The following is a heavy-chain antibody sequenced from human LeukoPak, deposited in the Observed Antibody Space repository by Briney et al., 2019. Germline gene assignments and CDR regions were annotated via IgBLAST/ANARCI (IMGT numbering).Heavy chain of an antibody. CDR2: IIPIFGTA. D-gene: IGHD3-3*01. CDR1: GGTFGSYA. Sequence: SVKVSCKASGGTFGSYAISWVRQAPGQGLEWMGGIIPIFGTAIYAQKFQGRVTMTEDTSTDTAYMELSSLRSEDTAVYYCATGTFGVVIRDYWGQGTLVTVSS. V-gene: IGHV1-69*06. CDR3: ATGTFGVVIRDY. J-gene: IGHJ4*02.